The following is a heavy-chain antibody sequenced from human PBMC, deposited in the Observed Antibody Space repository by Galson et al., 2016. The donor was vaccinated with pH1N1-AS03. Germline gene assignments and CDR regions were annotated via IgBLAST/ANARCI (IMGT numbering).Heavy chain of an antibody. D-gene: IGHD3-16*02. CDR1: GFTFSSHG. Sequence: SLRLSCAASGFTFSSHGMHWVRQTPGKGLEWVAVIWHDGSEKYYADSVKGRFTISRDNSKNTLYLQMNRLRAEDTAVYYCARDRHYYDYIWWTYRYDWYFDLWGRGPLVTVSS. J-gene: IGHJ2*01. CDR3: ARDRHYYDYIWWTYRYDWYFDL. CDR2: IWHDGSEK. V-gene: IGHV3-33*01.